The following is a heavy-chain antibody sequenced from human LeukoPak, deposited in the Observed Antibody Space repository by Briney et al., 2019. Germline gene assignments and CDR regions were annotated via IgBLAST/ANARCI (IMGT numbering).Heavy chain of an antibody. D-gene: IGHD3-10*01. CDR2: ISGSGGST. CDR1: GFTFSSYA. V-gene: IGHV3-23*01. CDR3: AKDLITMVRGVTWFDP. Sequence: GGSLRLSCAVSGFTFSSYAMTWVRQAPGKGVEWVSAISGSGGSTYYADSVKGRFTISRDNSKNTLYLQMSSLRAEDTAVYYCAKDLITMVRGVTWFDPWGQGTLVTVSS. J-gene: IGHJ5*02.